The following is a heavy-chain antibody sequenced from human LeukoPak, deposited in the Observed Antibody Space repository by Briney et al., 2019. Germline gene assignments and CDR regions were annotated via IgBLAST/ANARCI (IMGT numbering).Heavy chain of an antibody. CDR1: GDSISASRYY. D-gene: IGHD3-9*01. CDR2: ISYSGTT. V-gene: IGHV4-39*01. Sequence: SETLALTCTVSGDSISASRYYWGWLRQPPGKGLEWIGTISYSGTTYYNPSLKSRVTISVDTSKNQFSLQLSSVTAADTAAYYCAGDITMFWVYYWGQGTLVTVSS. CDR3: AGDITMFWVYY. J-gene: IGHJ4*02.